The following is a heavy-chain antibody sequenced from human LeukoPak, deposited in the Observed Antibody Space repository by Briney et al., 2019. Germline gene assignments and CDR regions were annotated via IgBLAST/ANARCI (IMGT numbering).Heavy chain of an antibody. CDR3: AKDLPAVVTPDY. J-gene: IGHJ4*02. CDR1: GFTFSSYG. Sequence: PGGSLRLSCAASGFTFSSYGMSWVRQAPGKGLEWVSTIGGSGGRTYYADSVKGRFTISRDNSKNTLYLQMNSLRAEDTAVYYCAKDLPAVVTPDYWGQGTLVTVSS. V-gene: IGHV3-23*01. CDR2: IGGSGGRT. D-gene: IGHD4-23*01.